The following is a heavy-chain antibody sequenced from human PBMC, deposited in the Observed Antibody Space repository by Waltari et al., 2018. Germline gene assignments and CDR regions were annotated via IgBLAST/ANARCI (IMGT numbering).Heavy chain of an antibody. J-gene: IGHJ3*01. CDR3: ATYIGASIGTAAFDV. CDR2: ITYNGAT. V-gene: IGHV4-39*01. D-gene: IGHD5-12*01. CDR1: GGSITSNRHY. Sequence: QLQLQESGPGLVKPSETLSLSCSVSGGSITSNRHYWGWIRPPPGQGLAWIGTITYNGATHSRPFLRGRVTVSRDTSMNQLSLKLGSVTAADTAVYYCATYIGASIGTAAFDVWGQGTMVTVSS.